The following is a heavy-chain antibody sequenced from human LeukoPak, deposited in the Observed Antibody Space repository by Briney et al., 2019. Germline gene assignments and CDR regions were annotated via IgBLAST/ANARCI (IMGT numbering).Heavy chain of an antibody. D-gene: IGHD1-26*01. CDR2: INKDGSKK. Sequence: PGGSLRLSCAAFGFILSDYWTNCVRHAAGKGLEWLDNINKDGSKKDYVDSVKGRFTISRDNAKNSLSLQMDSLRVEDTAVYHCVRDAPGREGPHYWGQGILVTVSS. V-gene: IGHV3-7*01. CDR3: VRDAPGREGPHY. CDR1: GFILSDYW. J-gene: IGHJ4*02.